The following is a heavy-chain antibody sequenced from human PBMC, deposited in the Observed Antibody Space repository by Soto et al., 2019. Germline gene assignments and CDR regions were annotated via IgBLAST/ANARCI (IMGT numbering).Heavy chain of an antibody. V-gene: IGHV1-8*01. CDR1: GHTFTSYD. J-gene: IGHJ4*02. Sequence: QVQLVQSGAEVKKPGASVKVSCKASGHTFTSYDINWVRQATGQGLEWMGWMNPNSGNTGYAQKFQGRVTMTRNTSISTAYMELSSLRSEDTAVYYCARGRRDYDFWSGYYTRRTYYFDYWGQGTLVTVSS. CDR3: ARGRRDYDFWSGYYTRRTYYFDY. D-gene: IGHD3-3*01. CDR2: MNPNSGNT.